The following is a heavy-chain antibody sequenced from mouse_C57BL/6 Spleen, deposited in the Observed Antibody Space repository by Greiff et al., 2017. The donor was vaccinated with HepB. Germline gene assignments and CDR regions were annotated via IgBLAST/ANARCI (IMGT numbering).Heavy chain of an antibody. CDR1: GFTFSDYY. CDR3: ARDPYGYAMDY. CDR2: INYDGSST. D-gene: IGHD1-1*01. J-gene: IGHJ4*01. V-gene: IGHV5-16*01. Sequence: EVQLVESEGGLVQPGSSMKLSCTASGFTFSDYYMAWVRQVPEKGLEWVANINYDGSSTYYLDSLKSRFIISRDNAKNILYLQMSSLKSEDTATYYCARDPYGYAMDYWGQGTSVTVSS.